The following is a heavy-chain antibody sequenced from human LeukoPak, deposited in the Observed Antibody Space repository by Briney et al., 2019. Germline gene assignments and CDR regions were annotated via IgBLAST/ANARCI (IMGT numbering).Heavy chain of an antibody. V-gene: IGHV4-59*01. CDR1: GGSLSSYY. D-gene: IGHD2-2*01. J-gene: IGHJ6*03. Sequence: SETLSLTCTVSGGSLSSYYWSWIRQPPGEGLEWIGYIYYSGSTNYNPSLKSRVTISVDTSKNQFSLKLSSVTAADTAVYYCARDIIVVSSTYYYYYMDVWGKGTTVTVSS. CDR3: ARDIIVVSSTYYYYYMDV. CDR2: IYYSGST.